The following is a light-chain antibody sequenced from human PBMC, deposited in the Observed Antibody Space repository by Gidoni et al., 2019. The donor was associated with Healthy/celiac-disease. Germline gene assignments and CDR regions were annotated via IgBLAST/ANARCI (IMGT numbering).Light chain of an antibody. V-gene: IGKV3-15*01. Sequence: IVMTQSPDTLSVSPRERATRSCRTSQSVSSILAWYQQKPGQAPRLLIYGASTRATGIPARFSGSGSGTEFTLTISSLQSEDFAVYYCQQYNNWPPFTFGQGTQLEIK. CDR3: QQYNNWPPFT. J-gene: IGKJ5*01. CDR2: GAS. CDR1: QSVSSI.